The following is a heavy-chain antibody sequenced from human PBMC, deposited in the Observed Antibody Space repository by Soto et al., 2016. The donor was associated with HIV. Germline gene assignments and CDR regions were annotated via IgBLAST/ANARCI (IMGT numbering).Heavy chain of an antibody. Sequence: QVKLMQSGAEVKKSGASVKVSCKASGYIFSDYGFSWVRQAPGQGLEWVGWISNYNGHTEYAQKFQGRVTMTTDTSTTTGFMELRNLISEDTALYYCARSEMSASRFDLWGQGTPGQRLI. J-gene: IGHJ5*02. CDR3: ARSEMSASRFDL. CDR1: GYIFSDYG. CDR2: ISNYNGHT. V-gene: IGHV1-18*01.